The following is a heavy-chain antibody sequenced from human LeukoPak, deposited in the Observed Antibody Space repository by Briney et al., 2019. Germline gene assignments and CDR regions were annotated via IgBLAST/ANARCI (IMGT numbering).Heavy chain of an antibody. CDR1: GGSFSGYY. V-gene: IGHV4-34*01. Sequence: SETLSLTCAVYGGSFSGYYWSWIRQPPGKGLEWIGEINHSGSTNYNPSLKSRVTISVDTSKNQFSLKLSSVTAADTAVFYCARRNSGVPPYSYYFDYWGQGILVTVSS. CDR3: ARRNSGVPPYSYYFDY. D-gene: IGHD2-21*01. J-gene: IGHJ4*02. CDR2: INHSGST.